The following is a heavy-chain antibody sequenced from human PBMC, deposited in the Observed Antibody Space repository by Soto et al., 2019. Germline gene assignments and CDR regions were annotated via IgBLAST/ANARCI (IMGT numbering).Heavy chain of an antibody. J-gene: IGHJ4*02. Sequence: SCAASGFTFSGYYMSWVRQAPGKGLEWVSVIFSGGSTYYADSVKGRFTISRHNSKNTLYLQMNSLRAEDTAVYYCAATRLGYWGQGTLVTVSS. V-gene: IGHV3-53*04. CDR3: AATRLGY. D-gene: IGHD5-12*01. CDR2: IFSGGST. CDR1: GFTFSGYY.